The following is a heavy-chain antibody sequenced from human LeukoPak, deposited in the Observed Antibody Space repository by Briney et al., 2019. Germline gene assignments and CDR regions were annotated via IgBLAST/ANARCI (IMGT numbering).Heavy chain of an antibody. J-gene: IGHJ5*02. V-gene: IGHV3-21*01. D-gene: IGHD6-19*01. CDR2: ISSGSSYI. CDR3: ARVGYSSGWYGWFDP. Sequence: PGGSLRLSCAASGFSFSSYSMSWVRQAPGKGLEWVSSISSGSSYIYYADSVKGRFTISRDNAKNSLFLQMNSLRAEDTAVYYCARVGYSSGWYGWFDPWGQGTLVTVSS. CDR1: GFSFSSYS.